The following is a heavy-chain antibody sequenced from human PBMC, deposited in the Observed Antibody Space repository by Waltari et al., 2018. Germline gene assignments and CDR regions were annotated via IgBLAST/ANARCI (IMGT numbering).Heavy chain of an antibody. D-gene: IGHD1-26*01. V-gene: IGHV4-59*11. J-gene: IGHJ3*01. CDR3: ARDGTPALLTGDAFDL. CDR2: IFYSGST. CDR1: GGSISRHY. Sequence: QVQLQESGPGLVKPSETLSLTSTVSGGSISRHYLRWLRHPPGKGLEWIGYIFYSGSTNYNPSRQSRVTISVDTSKNQCSLNLSSVTAAGTAVYYCARDGTPALLTGDAFDLWGQGTMVTVSS.